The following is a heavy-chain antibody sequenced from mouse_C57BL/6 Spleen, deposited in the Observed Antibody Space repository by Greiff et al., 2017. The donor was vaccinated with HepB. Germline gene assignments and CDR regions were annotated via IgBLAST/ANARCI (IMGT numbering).Heavy chain of an antibody. J-gene: IGHJ1*03. V-gene: IGHV1-67*01. D-gene: IGHD1-1*01. CDR2: ISTYYGDA. Sequence: QVQLKQSGPELVRPGVSVKISCKGSGYTFNDYAMHWVKQSHAKSLEWIGVISTYYGDASYNQKFKDKATMSVDKSSSTAYMELARLTSEDADVYYCARWGLLLRQGYFGVWGTGTTVTGSS. CDR3: ARWGLLLRQGYFGV. CDR1: GYTFNDYA.